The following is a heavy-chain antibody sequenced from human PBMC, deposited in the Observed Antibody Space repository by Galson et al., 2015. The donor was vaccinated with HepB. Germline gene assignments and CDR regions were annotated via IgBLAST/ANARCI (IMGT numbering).Heavy chain of an antibody. CDR3: AKIIVGATDY. J-gene: IGHJ4*02. V-gene: IGHV3-23*01. Sequence: SLRLSCAASGFTFSDYVMTWVRQAPGKGLEWVPSISRNGGKTYYADSVKGRFTISRDNYKNTVYLQMNSLRAADTATYYCAKIIVGATDYWGQGTLVTVSA. CDR2: ISRNGGKT. CDR1: GFTFSDYV. D-gene: IGHD1-26*01.